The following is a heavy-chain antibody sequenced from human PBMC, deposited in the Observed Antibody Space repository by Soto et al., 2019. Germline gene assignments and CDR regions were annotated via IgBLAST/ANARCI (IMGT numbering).Heavy chain of an antibody. CDR3: ARDREDIVVVPAANRYYYYGMDV. CDR1: GYTFTSYG. D-gene: IGHD2-2*01. V-gene: IGHV1-18*01. J-gene: IGHJ6*02. CDR2: ISAYNGNT. Sequence: QVQLVQSGAEVKKPGASVKVSCKASGYTFTSYGISWVRQAPGQGLEWMGWISAYNGNTNYAQKLQGRVTMTTDTSTSTAYRELRSLRSDDTAVYYCARDREDIVVVPAANRYYYYGMDVWGQGTTVTVSS.